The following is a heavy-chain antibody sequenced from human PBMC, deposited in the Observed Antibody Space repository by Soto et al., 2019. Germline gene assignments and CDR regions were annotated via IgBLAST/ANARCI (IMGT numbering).Heavy chain of an antibody. V-gene: IGHV3-7*01. D-gene: IGHD6-19*01. CDR3: ARHVGWRGWFDP. CDR2: IKQDGREI. CDR1: GFTFGTYW. J-gene: IGHJ5*02. Sequence: EVQLVESGGGLVQPGGSLRLSCAASGFTFGTYWMSWVRQAPGRGLEWVANIKQDGREIYYVDSVKGRFTISRDNAKNSLFLQMNSLRVEDTAVYYCARHVGWRGWFDPWGQGTLVTVSS.